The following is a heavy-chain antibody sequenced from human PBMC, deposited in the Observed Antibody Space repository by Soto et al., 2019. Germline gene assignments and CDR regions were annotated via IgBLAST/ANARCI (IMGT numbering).Heavy chain of an antibody. CDR2: IYYSGST. Sequence: SETLSLTCTVSGGSISSGDYYWSWIRQPPGKGLEWIGYIYYSGSTYYNPSLKSRVTISVDTSKNQFSLKLSSVTAADTAVYYCARVKVTSYYYDSSGYSALAADAFDIWGKGTMVT. D-gene: IGHD3-22*01. CDR1: GGSISSGDYY. V-gene: IGHV4-30-4*01. CDR3: ARVKVTSYYYDSSGYSALAADAFDI. J-gene: IGHJ3*02.